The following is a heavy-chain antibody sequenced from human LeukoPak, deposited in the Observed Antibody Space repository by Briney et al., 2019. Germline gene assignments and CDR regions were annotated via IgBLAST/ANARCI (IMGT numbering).Heavy chain of an antibody. CDR1: GGSISSGDYY. V-gene: IGHV4-30-4*08. CDR2: IYYSGST. CDR3: AREGCIAVAGLFDY. Sequence: SETLSLTCTVSGGSISSGDYYWSWIRQPPGTGLEWIGYIYYSGSTYYNPSLKSRVTISVDTSKNQFSLKLSSVTAADTAVYYCAREGCIAVAGLFDYWGQGTLVTVSS. J-gene: IGHJ4*02. D-gene: IGHD6-19*01.